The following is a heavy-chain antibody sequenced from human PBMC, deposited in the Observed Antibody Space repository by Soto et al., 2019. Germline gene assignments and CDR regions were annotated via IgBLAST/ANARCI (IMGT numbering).Heavy chain of an antibody. D-gene: IGHD3-10*01. CDR3: AKEDGSGSALLDYYYYGMDV. V-gene: IGHV3-30*18. CDR2: ISYDGSNK. CDR1: GFTFSSYG. J-gene: IGHJ6*02. Sequence: PGGSLRLSCAASGFTFSSYGMHWVRQAPGKGLEWVAVISYDGSNKYYADSVKGRFTISRDNSKNTLYLQMNSLRAEDTAVYYCAKEDGSGSALLDYYYYGMDVWGQGTTVTVS.